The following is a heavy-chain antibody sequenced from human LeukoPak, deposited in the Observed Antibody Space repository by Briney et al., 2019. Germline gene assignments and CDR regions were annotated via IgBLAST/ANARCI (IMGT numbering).Heavy chain of an antibody. Sequence: PSETLSLTCTVSGGSISSSTYYWGWIRQSPGKGLEWIGYMYSLGSTNYTPSLKRRVSISEDTSKNQISLKLSSGTAADTAVYFCARGPHYYGSGSYYTDIWGQGTMVSVSS. CDR2: MYSLGST. D-gene: IGHD3-10*01. CDR1: GGSISSSTYY. CDR3: ARGPHYYGSGSYYTDI. J-gene: IGHJ3*02. V-gene: IGHV4-61*05.